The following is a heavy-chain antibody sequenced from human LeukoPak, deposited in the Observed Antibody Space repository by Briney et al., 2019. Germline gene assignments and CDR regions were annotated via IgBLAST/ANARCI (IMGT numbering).Heavy chain of an antibody. CDR2: IWYDGSNK. Sequence: GRSLRLSCAAAGFTFSSYGMHRVRQAPGKGLERVAVIWYDGSNKYYADSVKGRFTISRDNSKNSLYLQMNSLRAEDTAVYYCAKDLYYYDSSGYFDYCGQGTLVTVSS. CDR3: AKDLYYYDSSGYFDY. CDR1: GFTFSSYG. V-gene: IGHV3-33*06. J-gene: IGHJ4*02. D-gene: IGHD3-22*01.